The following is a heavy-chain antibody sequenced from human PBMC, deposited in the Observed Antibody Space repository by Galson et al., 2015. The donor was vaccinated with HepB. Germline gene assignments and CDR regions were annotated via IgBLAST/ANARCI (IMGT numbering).Heavy chain of an antibody. D-gene: IGHD6-13*01. V-gene: IGHV3-11*06. Sequence: SLRLSCAASGFTFSDYYMSWLRQAPGEGLEWVSYISSSSTYTNYADSVKGRFTISRDNAKTSLYLQMNSLRAEDTAVYYCAGHRIAAAAPFDYWGQGTLVTVSS. CDR3: AGHRIAAAAPFDY. CDR2: ISSSSTYT. J-gene: IGHJ4*02. CDR1: GFTFSDYY.